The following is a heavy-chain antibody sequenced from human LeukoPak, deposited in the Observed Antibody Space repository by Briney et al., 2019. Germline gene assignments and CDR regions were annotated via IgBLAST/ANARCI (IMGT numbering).Heavy chain of an antibody. CDR1: GFTFSSYG. Sequence: PGGSLRLSCAASGFTFSSYGMHWVRQAPGKGLEWVAFIRHDGSNKYYADSVKGRFTISRDNSKNTLYLQMNSLRAEDTAVYYCAKRKNERIVVVPAALARTTPSAEYFQHWGQGTLVTVSS. CDR2: IRHDGSNK. CDR3: AKRKNERIVVVPAALARTTPSAEYFQH. V-gene: IGHV3-30*02. D-gene: IGHD2-2*01. J-gene: IGHJ1*01.